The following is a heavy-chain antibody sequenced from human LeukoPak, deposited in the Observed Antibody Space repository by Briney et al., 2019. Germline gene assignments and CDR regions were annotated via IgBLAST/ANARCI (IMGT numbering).Heavy chain of an antibody. Sequence: PGGSLRLSCVASGFSFRDFAMTWVRQAPGKGLEWVSGITGNGYTTYYADSVKGRFTISRDNSKNTLFLHMSNLRVEDTAVYYCAKDLFRYDSWGQGTLVTVSS. CDR1: GFSFRDFA. D-gene: IGHD3-10*01. CDR3: AKDLFRYDS. J-gene: IGHJ4*02. V-gene: IGHV3-23*01. CDR2: ITGNGYTT.